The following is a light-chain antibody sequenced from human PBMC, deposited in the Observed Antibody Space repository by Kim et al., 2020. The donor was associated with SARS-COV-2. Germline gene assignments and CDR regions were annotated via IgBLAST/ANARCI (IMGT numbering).Light chain of an antibody. Sequence: QSALTQPPSASGSPGQSVTISCTGTSSDVGDYNYVSWYQQHPGKAPKLMIYGVTKRPSGVPDRFSGSKSGNTASLTVSGLQAEDEADYYCSSYAGSNTWVCGGGTKLTVL. CDR3: SSYAGSNTWV. CDR1: SSDVGDYNY. V-gene: IGLV2-8*01. CDR2: GVT. J-gene: IGLJ3*02.